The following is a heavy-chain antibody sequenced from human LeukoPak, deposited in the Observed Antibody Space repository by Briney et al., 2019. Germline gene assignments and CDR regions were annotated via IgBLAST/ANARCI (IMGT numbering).Heavy chain of an antibody. CDR1: GFTFSSYE. V-gene: IGHV3-48*03. CDR2: ISSSGSTI. Sequence: PGGSLRLSCAASGFTFSSYEMNWVRQAPGKGLEWVSYISSSGSTIYYADSVKGRFTISRDNAKNSLYLQMNSLRAEDTAVYYCARALWSYRIFDYWGQGTLVTVSS. D-gene: IGHD3-10*01. CDR3: ARALWSYRIFDY. J-gene: IGHJ4*02.